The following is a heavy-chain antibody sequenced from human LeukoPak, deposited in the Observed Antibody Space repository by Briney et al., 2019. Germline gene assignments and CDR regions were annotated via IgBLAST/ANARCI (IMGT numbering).Heavy chain of an antibody. CDR2: VNPNSGGT. D-gene: IGHD6-13*01. V-gene: IGHV1-2*02. CDR1: GYTFTGYY. Sequence: ASVKVSCKASGYTFTGYYMHWVRQAPGQGLEWMGWVNPNSGGTNYAQKFQGRVTIAADKSTSTAYMELSSLRSEDTAVYYCARDRIAAAGVLDYWGQGTLVTVSS. CDR3: ARDRIAAAGVLDY. J-gene: IGHJ4*02.